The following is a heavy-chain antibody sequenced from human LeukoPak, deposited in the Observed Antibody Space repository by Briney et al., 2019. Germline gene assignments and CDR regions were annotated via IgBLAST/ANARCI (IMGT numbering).Heavy chain of an antibody. CDR2: IYYSGST. V-gene: IGHV4-59*01. CDR1: GGSISSYY. CDR3: ARRYDYGPFDY. J-gene: IGHJ4*02. D-gene: IGHD5-12*01. Sequence: SETLSLTCTVSGGSISSYYWSWTRQPPGKGLEWIGYIYYSGSTNYNPSLKSRVTISLDTSKNQFSLKLSSVTAADTAVYYCARRYDYGPFDYWGQGTLVTVSS.